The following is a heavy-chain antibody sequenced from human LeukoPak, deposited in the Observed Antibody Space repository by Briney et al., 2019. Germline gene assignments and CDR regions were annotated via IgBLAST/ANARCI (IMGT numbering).Heavy chain of an antibody. CDR2: IKQDGSDK. CDR1: GFTFSSSW. Sequence: GGSLRLSCAASGFTFSSSWMGWVRQAPGKGLEWLANIKQDGSDKNYVDSVKGRFTISRDSAKNSLYLQMSSLRAEDTAVYYCARGGYSRWDSWGQGTLVTVSS. D-gene: IGHD2-21*01. CDR3: ARGGYSRWDS. J-gene: IGHJ4*02. V-gene: IGHV3-7*01.